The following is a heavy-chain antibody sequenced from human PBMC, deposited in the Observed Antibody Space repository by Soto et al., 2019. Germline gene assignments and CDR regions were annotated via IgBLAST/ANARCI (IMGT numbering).Heavy chain of an antibody. CDR3: ARLDCNNYCFDY. Sequence: GGSLRLSCAASGFTFSSYAMHWVRQAPGKGLEWVAVISYDGSNKYYADSVKGRFTISRDNSKNTLYLQMNSLRAEDTAVYYCARLDCNNYCFDYWGQGTLVTVSS. J-gene: IGHJ4*02. CDR2: ISYDGSNK. CDR1: GFTFSSYA. V-gene: IGHV3-30-3*01. D-gene: IGHD1-1*01.